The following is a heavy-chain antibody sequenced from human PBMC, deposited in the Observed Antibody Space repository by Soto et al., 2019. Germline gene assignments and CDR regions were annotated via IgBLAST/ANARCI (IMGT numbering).Heavy chain of an antibody. CDR3: ARDPYSGSSLTWFDP. D-gene: IGHD1-26*01. V-gene: IGHV1-46*01. J-gene: IGHJ5*02. CDR1: GYTFTSYY. Sequence: ASVKVSCKASGYTFTSYYMHWVRQAPGQGLEWMGIINPSGGSTSYAQKFQGRVTMTRDTSTSTVYMELSSLRSEDTAVYYCARDPYSGSSLTWFDPWGQGTLVTVSS. CDR2: INPSGGST.